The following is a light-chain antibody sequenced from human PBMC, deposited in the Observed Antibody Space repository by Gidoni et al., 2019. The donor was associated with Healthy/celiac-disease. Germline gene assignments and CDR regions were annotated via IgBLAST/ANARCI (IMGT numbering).Light chain of an antibody. J-gene: IGKJ1*01. V-gene: IGKV1-39*01. Sequence: DIQMTQSPSSLSASVGDRVTITCQASQSISSYLNWYQQKPGKAPKLLIYAASSLQSGVPSRFSGSGSGTDFTLTISSLQPEDCATYYCQQSYSTLWTFGQXTKVEIK. CDR2: AAS. CDR3: QQSYSTLWT. CDR1: QSISSY.